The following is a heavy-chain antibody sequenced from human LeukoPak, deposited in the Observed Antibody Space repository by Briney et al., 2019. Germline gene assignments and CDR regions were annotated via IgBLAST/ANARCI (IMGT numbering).Heavy chain of an antibody. CDR3: AKAKGRAWYYYGMDV. CDR1: GFTFSSYG. D-gene: IGHD3-10*01. V-gene: IGHV3-30*18. Sequence: GWALRLSCAASGFTFSSYGMHWVRQAPGKGLEGVAVISYDGSNKYYEDSVKGRFTISRDNSKNTLYLQMNSLRAEDTAVYYCAKAKGRAWYYYGMDVWGKGTTVTVSS. J-gene: IGHJ6*04. CDR2: ISYDGSNK.